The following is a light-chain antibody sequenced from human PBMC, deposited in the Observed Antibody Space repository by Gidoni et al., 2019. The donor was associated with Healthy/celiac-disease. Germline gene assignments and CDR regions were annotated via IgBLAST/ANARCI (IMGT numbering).Light chain of an antibody. CDR2: SNN. CDR1: SSNIGSNT. V-gene: IGLV1-44*01. J-gene: IGLJ1*01. Sequence: SVLPHPPSPSGTPGQRVTISCSGSSSNIGSNTVTWYQQLPGTAPKLLIYSNNQRPSGVPDRFSGSKSGTSASLAISGLQSEDEADYYCAAWDDSLNGYVFGTGTKVTVL. CDR3: AAWDDSLNGYV.